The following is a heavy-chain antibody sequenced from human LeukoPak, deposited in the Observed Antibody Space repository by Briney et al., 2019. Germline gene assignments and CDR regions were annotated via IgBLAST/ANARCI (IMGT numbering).Heavy chain of an antibody. D-gene: IGHD5-12*01. CDR1: GGTFSSYA. CDR2: IIPIFGTA. CDR3: ARVDGGYSGYDFPYYYYMDV. J-gene: IGHJ6*03. V-gene: IGHV1-69*05. Sequence: SVKVSCKASGGTFSSYAISWVRQAPGQGLEWMGGIIPIFGTANYAQKFQGRVTITTDESTSTAYMELSSLRSEDTAVYYCARVDGGYSGYDFPYYYYMDVWGKGTTVTVSS.